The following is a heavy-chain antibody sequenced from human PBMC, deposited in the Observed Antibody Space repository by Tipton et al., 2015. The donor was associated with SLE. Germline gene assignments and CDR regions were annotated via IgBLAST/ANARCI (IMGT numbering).Heavy chain of an antibody. CDR1: GGSISSYY. J-gene: IGHJ4*02. Sequence: ILSLTCTVSGGSISSYYWSWIRQPPGKGLEWIGYIYYSGSTNYNPSLKSRVTISVDTSKNQFSLKLSSVTAADTAVYYCARDTAEWFFDYWGQGTLVTVSS. CDR3: ARDTAEWFFDY. CDR2: IYYSGST. V-gene: IGHV4-59*01. D-gene: IGHD3-3*01.